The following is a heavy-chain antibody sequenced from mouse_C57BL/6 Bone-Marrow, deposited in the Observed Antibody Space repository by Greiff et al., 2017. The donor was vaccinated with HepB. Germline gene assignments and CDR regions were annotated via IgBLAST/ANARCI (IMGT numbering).Heavy chain of an antibody. D-gene: IGHD2-3*01. CDR1: GYTFTDYE. J-gene: IGHJ3*01. CDR3: TSRWFPAY. Sequence: QVHVQQSGAELVRPGASVTLSCKASGYTFTDYEMHWVKQTPVHGLEWIGAIDPETGGTAYNQKFKGKAILTADKSSSTAYMELRSLTSEDSAVYYCTSRWFPAYWGQGTLVTVSA. CDR2: IDPETGGT. V-gene: IGHV1-15*01.